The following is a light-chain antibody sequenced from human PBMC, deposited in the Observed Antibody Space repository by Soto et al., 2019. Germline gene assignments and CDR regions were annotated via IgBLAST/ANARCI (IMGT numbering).Light chain of an antibody. Sequence: DIQMSQSPSSLSASVGDRVTITCRASQSISSYLNWYQQKPGKAPKLLIYAASSLQSGVPSRFSGSGSGTDFTLTISSLQPEDFATYYCQQSYSTWTFGQGAKA. CDR1: QSISSY. J-gene: IGKJ1*01. CDR2: AAS. CDR3: QQSYSTWT. V-gene: IGKV1-39*01.